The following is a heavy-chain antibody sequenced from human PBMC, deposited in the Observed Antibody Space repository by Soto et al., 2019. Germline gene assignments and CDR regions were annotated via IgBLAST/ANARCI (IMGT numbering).Heavy chain of an antibody. CDR3: ARDPKTSGGQHWAFNYFDS. Sequence: VGSLRLSCAASGFSFSISPMHWVRRAPGKGPEWVALISYDGTNKFYADSVKGRFTISRDNSKSTLYLQVDSLRPEDAAVYYCARDPKTSGGQHWAFNYFDSWGQGTLVTVSS. D-gene: IGHD7-27*01. J-gene: IGHJ4*02. CDR1: GFSFSISP. V-gene: IGHV3-30-3*01. CDR2: ISYDGTNK.